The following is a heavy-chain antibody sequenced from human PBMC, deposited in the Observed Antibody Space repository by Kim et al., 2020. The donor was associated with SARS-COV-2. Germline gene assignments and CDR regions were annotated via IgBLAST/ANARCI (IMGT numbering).Heavy chain of an antibody. CDR2: IYYSGST. CDR3: ARDTGSYLDY. Sequence: SETLSLTCTVSGGSISSSSYYWGWIRQPPGKGLEWIGSIYYSGSTYYNPSLKSRVTISVDTSKNQFSLKLSSVTAADTAVYYCARDTGSYLDYWGQGTLVTVSS. J-gene: IGHJ4*02. CDR1: GGSISSSSYY. V-gene: IGHV4-39*07. D-gene: IGHD1-26*01.